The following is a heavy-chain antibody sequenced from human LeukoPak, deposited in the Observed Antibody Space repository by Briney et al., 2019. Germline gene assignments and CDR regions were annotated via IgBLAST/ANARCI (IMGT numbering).Heavy chain of an antibody. CDR2: IKQDGSEK. J-gene: IGHJ3*02. Sequence: GGSLRLSCAASGFTFSSYWMSWVRQAPGKGLEWVANIKQDGSEKYYVDSVKGRFTISRDNAKNSLYLQMNSLRAEDTAVYYCARVFGTTVTTLDAFDIWGQGTMVTVSS. CDR3: ARVFGTTVTTLDAFDI. CDR1: GFTFSSYW. D-gene: IGHD4-17*01. V-gene: IGHV3-7*01.